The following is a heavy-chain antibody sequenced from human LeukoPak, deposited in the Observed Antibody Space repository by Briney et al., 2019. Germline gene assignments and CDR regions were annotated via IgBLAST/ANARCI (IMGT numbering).Heavy chain of an antibody. CDR2: IYTSGST. J-gene: IGHJ4*02. D-gene: IGHD2-15*01. V-gene: IGHV4-4*07. CDR1: GGSFSGYY. CDR3: ARDFSYCSGGSCYEGNDY. Sequence: SETLSLTCAVYGGSFSGYYWSWIRQPAGKGLEWIGRIYTSGSTNYNPSLKSRVTMSVDTSKNQFSLKLSSVTAADTAVYYCARDFSYCSGGSCYEGNDYWGQGTLVTVSS.